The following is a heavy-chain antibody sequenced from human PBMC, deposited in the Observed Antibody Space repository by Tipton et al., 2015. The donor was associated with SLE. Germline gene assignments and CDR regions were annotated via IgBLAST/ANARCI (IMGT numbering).Heavy chain of an antibody. CDR3: AKGVVVPAAYFDY. CDR1: GFTFDDYA. J-gene: IGHJ4*02. CDR2: ISGSGGST. Sequence: SLRLSCAASGFTFDDYAMHWVRQAPGKGLEWASAISGSGGSTYYADSVKGRFTISRDNSKNTLYLQMNSLRAEDTAVYYCAKGVVVPAAYFDYWGQGTLVTVSS. V-gene: IGHV3-23*01. D-gene: IGHD2-2*01.